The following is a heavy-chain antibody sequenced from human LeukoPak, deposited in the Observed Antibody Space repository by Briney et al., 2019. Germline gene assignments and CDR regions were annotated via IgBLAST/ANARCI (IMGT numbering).Heavy chain of an antibody. CDR1: GFTFSSYW. V-gene: IGHV3-7*01. Sequence: GSLRLSCAASGFTFSSYWMSWVRQAPGKGLEWVANIKQDGSEEYYVDSVKGRFTISRDNAKNSLYLQMNSLRAEDTAVYYCARDKFSGNYYDSSGYYFDYWGQGTLVTVSS. CDR2: IKQDGSEE. D-gene: IGHD3-22*01. J-gene: IGHJ4*02. CDR3: ARDKFSGNYYDSSGYYFDY.